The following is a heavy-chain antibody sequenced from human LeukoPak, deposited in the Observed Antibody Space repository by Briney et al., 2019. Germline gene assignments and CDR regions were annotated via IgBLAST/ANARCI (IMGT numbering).Heavy chain of an antibody. D-gene: IGHD6-13*01. CDR2: ISGDGTTT. J-gene: IGHJ4*02. Sequence: GGSLRLSCAASVSTFRNYWMHWIRQGPGKELVWVSRISGDGTTTHYADSTQGRFTISRDNAKNTLYLQMNSLRVEDTALYYCARDGTFDNWGQGTLVTVSS. CDR3: ARDGTFDN. CDR1: VSTFRNYW. V-gene: IGHV3-74*01.